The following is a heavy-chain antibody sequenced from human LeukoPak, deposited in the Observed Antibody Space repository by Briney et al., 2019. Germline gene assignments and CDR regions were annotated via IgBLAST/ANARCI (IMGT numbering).Heavy chain of an antibody. Sequence: GGSLRLSCTASRFTFGDYAMSWFRQAPGKGLEWVGFIRSKVYGGTTEYAASVKGRFTISRDDSKSIAYLQMNSLKTEDTAVYYCTRVRGSGNYYQASDYWGQGTLVTVSS. V-gene: IGHV3-49*03. CDR1: RFTFGDYA. J-gene: IGHJ4*02. CDR2: IRSKVYGGTT. CDR3: TRVRGSGNYYQASDY. D-gene: IGHD3-10*01.